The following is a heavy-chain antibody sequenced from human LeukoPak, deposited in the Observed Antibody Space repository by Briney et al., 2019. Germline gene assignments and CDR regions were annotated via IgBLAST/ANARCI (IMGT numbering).Heavy chain of an antibody. CDR2: IRSSGTTI. Sequence: GSLRLSCVASGFTFSDYYMSWIRQAPGKGLEWVSYIRSSGTTIHYADSVKGQFTISRDNAKNSLYLQMNSLRAEDTAVYYCARDRGAVTDVFDYWGQGTLVTVSS. CDR1: GFTFSDYY. D-gene: IGHD6-19*01. V-gene: IGHV3-11*04. J-gene: IGHJ4*02. CDR3: ARDRGAVTDVFDY.